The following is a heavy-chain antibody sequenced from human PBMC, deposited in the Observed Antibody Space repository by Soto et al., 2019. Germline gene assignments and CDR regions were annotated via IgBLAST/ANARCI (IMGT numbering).Heavy chain of an antibody. D-gene: IGHD2-15*01. Sequence: GASVKVSCKASGYTFTSYYMHWVRQAPGQGLEWMGIINPSGGSTSYAQKFQGRVTMTRDTSTSTVYMELSSLRSEDTAVYYCARGIGGYCSGGSCYLGDNWFDPWGQGTLVTVSS. CDR1: GYTFTSYY. V-gene: IGHV1-46*01. CDR3: ARGIGGYCSGGSCYLGDNWFDP. CDR2: INPSGGST. J-gene: IGHJ5*02.